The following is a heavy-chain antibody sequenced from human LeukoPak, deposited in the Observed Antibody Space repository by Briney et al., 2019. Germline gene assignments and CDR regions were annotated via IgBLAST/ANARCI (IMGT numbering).Heavy chain of an antibody. J-gene: IGHJ5*02. D-gene: IGHD5-12*01. V-gene: IGHV1-69*06. CDR2: IIPIFGTA. CDR1: GYTFTGYY. CDR3: ARVPRRGDRFDP. Sequence: SVKVSCKASGYTFTGYYMHWVRQAPGQGLEWMGGIIPIFGTANYAQKFQGRVTITADKSTSTAYMELSSLRSEDTAVYYCARVPRRGDRFDPWGQGTLVTVSS.